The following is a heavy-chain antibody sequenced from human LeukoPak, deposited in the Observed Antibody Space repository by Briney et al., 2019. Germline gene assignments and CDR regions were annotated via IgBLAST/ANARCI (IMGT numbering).Heavy chain of an antibody. D-gene: IGHD2-21*02. CDR3: AREGPYCGGDCRALDY. V-gene: IGHV4-61*01. CDR2: INHSGST. CDR1: GGSVSSGNYF. J-gene: IGHJ4*02. Sequence: PSETLSLTCTVSGGSVSSGNYFWSWIRQPPGKGLEWIGEINHSGSTNYNPSLKSRVTISVDTSKNQFSLKLSSVTAADTAVYYCAREGPYCGGDCRALDYWGQGTLVTVSS.